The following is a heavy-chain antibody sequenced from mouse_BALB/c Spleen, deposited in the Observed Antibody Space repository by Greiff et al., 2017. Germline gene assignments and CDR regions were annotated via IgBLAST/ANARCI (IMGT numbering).Heavy chain of an antibody. J-gene: IGHJ4*01. CDR2: ISSGSSTI. D-gene: IGHD2-4*01. CDR1: GFTFSSFG. V-gene: IGHV5-17*02. Sequence: EVQRVESGGGLVKPGGSRKLSCAASGFTFSSFGMHWVRQAPEKGLEWVAYISSGSSTIYYADTVKGRFTISRDNPKNTLFLQMTSLRSEDTAMYYCARSLNQFPYDYDGYYAMDYWGQGTSVTVSS. CDR3: ARSLNQFPYDYDGYYAMDY.